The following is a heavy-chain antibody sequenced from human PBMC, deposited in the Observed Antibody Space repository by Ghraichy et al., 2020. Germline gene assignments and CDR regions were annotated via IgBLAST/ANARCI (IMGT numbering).Heavy chain of an antibody. CDR1: GFTFDDYA. J-gene: IGHJ6*02. CDR2: ISGDGGST. CDR3: AKDIRRAYYDFWSGYYYYYYYGMDV. V-gene: IGHV3-43*02. D-gene: IGHD3-3*01. Sequence: GGSLRLSCAASGFTFDDYAMHWVRQAPGKGLEWVSLISGDGGSTYYADSVKGRFTISRDNSKNSLYLQMNSLRTEDTALYYCAKDIRRAYYDFWSGYYYYYYYGMDVWGQGTTVTVSS.